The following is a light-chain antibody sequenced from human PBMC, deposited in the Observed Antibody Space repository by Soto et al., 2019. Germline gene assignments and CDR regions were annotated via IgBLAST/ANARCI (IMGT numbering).Light chain of an antibody. CDR2: KAS. CDR1: QSISSW. CDR3: QQYRDNWT. Sequence: DLPMTQSPSTLSASVGDRVTITCRASQSISSWLAWYQQKPGTAPKLLIYKASTLQSGVPSRFSGSGSGTEFTLTISSLQPDDSATYYCQQYRDNWTFGQGTKVEIK. J-gene: IGKJ1*01. V-gene: IGKV1-5*03.